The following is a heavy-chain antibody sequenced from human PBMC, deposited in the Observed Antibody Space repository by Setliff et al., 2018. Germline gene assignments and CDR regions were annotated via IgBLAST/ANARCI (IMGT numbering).Heavy chain of an antibody. J-gene: IGHJ5*02. CDR3: AREPYYYNFWSGYENWFDP. Sequence: SETLSLTCTVSGDSISSGDDFWSWIRQPPGKGLEWIGSIYYTTNGHYNPSLKSRVTMSVDTSKNHFSLELTSVTAADTAVYYCAREPYYYNFWSGYENWFDPWGQGTLVTVSS. CDR1: GDSISSGDDF. D-gene: IGHD3-3*01. CDR2: IYYTTNG. V-gene: IGHV4-30-4*08.